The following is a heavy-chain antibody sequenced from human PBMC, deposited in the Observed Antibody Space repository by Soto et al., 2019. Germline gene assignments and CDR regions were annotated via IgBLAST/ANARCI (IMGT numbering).Heavy chain of an antibody. CDR3: ARARTAGDTYYYYYGMDV. CDR2: IIPIFGTA. J-gene: IGHJ6*02. Sequence: SVKVSCKASGGTFSSYAISWVRQAPGQGLEWMGGIIPIFGTANYAQKFQGRVTITADESTSTAYMELSSLRSEDTAVYYCARARTAGDTYYYYYGMDVWGQGTTVTVSS. CDR1: GGTFSSYA. D-gene: IGHD6-13*01. V-gene: IGHV1-69*13.